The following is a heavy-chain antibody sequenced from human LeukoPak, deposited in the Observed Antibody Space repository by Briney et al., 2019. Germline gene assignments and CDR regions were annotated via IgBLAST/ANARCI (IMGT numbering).Heavy chain of an antibody. CDR3: ARGRITMVRGPPGRHYFDY. J-gene: IGHJ4*02. D-gene: IGHD3-10*01. Sequence: SETLSLTCTVSGGSISSSSYYWGWIRQPPGKGLEWIGSIYYSGSTYYNPSLKSRVTISVDTSKNQFSLKLSSVTAADTAVYYCARGRITMVRGPPGRHYFDYWGQGTLVTVSS. CDR2: IYYSGST. V-gene: IGHV4-39*01. CDR1: GGSISSSSYY.